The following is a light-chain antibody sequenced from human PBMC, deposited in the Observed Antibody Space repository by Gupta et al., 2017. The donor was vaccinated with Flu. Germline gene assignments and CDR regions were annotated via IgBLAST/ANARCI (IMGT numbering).Light chain of an antibody. J-gene: IGLJ3*02. CDR1: RLGDKY. V-gene: IGLV3-1*01. CDR2: QGS. Sequence: SPVNTPTITCSAGRLGDKYASCYHQKPDQSLLLVIYQGSKRASVMPERFSVSNSGTTANLTITETQAVDDDDYYCQAWNTSIWVFGGGTKLTVL. CDR3: QAWNTSIWV.